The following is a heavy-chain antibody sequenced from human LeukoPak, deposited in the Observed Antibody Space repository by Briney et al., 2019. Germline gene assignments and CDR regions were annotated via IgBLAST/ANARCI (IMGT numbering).Heavy chain of an antibody. V-gene: IGHV3-7*03. CDR3: ARHPNSSWDY. D-gene: IGHD6-13*01. CDR1: GFTFNNYA. J-gene: IGHJ4*02. Sequence: GGSLRLSCAASGFTFNNYAMHWVRQAPGKGLEWVVNINEGGNEKNYVDSVKGRFTASRDNAQNSLYLQMNSLRVEDTAVYYCARHPNSSWDYWGQGTLVTVSS. CDR2: INEGGNEK.